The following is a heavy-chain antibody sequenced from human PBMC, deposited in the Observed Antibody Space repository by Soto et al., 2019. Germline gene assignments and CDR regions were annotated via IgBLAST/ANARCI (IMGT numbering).Heavy chain of an antibody. CDR1: GGSFSTYY. CDR2: INHSGSN. V-gene: IGHV4-34*01. Sequence: SETLSLTCVVSGGSFSTYYYNWIRQSPGKGLEWIGEINHSGSNNYSPPLKSRVTMSLDTSKNQFSLKLTSVTAADTAVYYCARGGSNDWQVAFDIWGQGTMVTVS. CDR3: ARGGSNDWQVAFDI. J-gene: IGHJ3*02. D-gene: IGHD3-9*01.